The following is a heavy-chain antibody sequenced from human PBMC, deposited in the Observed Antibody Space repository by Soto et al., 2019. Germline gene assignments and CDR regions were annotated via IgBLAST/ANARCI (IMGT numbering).Heavy chain of an antibody. CDR2: IDPSDSYT. CDR1: GYSFTSYW. Sequence: GESLKISCKGSGYSFTSYWISWVRQMPGKGLEWMGRIDPSDSYTNYSPSFQGHVTISADKSISTAYLQWSSLKASDTAMYYCATRGAVGGTYHYHLGMDVWGQGTTVTVSS. J-gene: IGHJ6*02. D-gene: IGHD6-19*01. CDR3: ATRGAVGGTYHYHLGMDV. V-gene: IGHV5-10-1*01.